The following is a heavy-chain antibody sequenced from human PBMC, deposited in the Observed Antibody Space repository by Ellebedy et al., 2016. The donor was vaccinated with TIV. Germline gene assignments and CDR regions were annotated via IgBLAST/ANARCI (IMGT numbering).Heavy chain of an antibody. V-gene: IGHV3-66*01. D-gene: IGHD2-21*02. Sequence: GESLKISCAASGFTVSSNYMNWVRQAPGKGLGWGSVSFNEGSPYYADSVKGRFTISRDNSKNTLFLQMTSLRAEDTAVYYCARDGMFPGAYCGGDCYSRWGQGTLVTVSS. CDR1: GFTVSSNY. CDR3: ARDGMFPGAYCGGDCYSR. J-gene: IGHJ4*02. CDR2: SFNEGSP.